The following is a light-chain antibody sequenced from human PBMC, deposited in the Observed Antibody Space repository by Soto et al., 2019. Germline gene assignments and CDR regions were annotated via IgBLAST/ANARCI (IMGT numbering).Light chain of an antibody. J-gene: IGLJ2*01. V-gene: IGLV1-40*01. CDR1: SSNIGAGYD. CDR3: QSYDCSLSTSRV. Sequence: VLTQPPSVSGAPGQRVIISCTGSSSNIGAGYDVHWYQQLPGTAPKLLIYANNNRPSGVPDRFSGSKSGTSASLAITGLQAEDEAVYYCQSYDCSLSTSRVFGGGIKLTVL. CDR2: ANN.